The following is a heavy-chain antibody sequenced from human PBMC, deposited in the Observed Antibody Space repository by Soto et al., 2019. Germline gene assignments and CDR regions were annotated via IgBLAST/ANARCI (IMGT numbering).Heavy chain of an antibody. CDR1: GGTFSSYA. CDR3: ASQGRLDYYGSGSYYNSGPTYYYYGMDV. Sequence: ASVKVSCKASGGTFSSYAISWVRQAPGQGLEWMGGIIPIFGTANYAQKFQGRVTITADESTSTAYMELSSLRSEDTAVYYCASQGRLDYYGSGSYYNSGPTYYYYGMDVWGQGTTVTVSS. D-gene: IGHD3-10*01. V-gene: IGHV1-69*13. J-gene: IGHJ6*02. CDR2: IIPIFGTA.